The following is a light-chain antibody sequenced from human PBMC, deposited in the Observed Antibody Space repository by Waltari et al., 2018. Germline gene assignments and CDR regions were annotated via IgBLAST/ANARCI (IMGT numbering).Light chain of an antibody. Sequence: DIVMTQSPLSLPVTPGAPASISCRSSQSLLHSNGYNYLDWYLQKPGQSPQLLIYLGSNRASGVPDRFSGSGSGTDFTLKISRVEAEDVGVYCCMQALQTPHFGGGTKVEIK. CDR1: QSLLHSNGYNY. V-gene: IGKV2-28*01. J-gene: IGKJ4*01. CDR2: LGS. CDR3: MQALQTPH.